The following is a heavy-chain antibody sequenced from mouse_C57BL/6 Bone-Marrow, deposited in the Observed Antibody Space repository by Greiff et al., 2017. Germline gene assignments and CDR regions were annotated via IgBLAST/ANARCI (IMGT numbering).Heavy chain of an antibody. D-gene: IGHD2-12*01. CDR3: ARLRRPRSDLDY. Sequence: EVHLVESGGGLVKPGGSLKLSCAASGFTFSSYAMSWVRQTPEKRLEWVATISDGGSYTYYPDNVKGRFTISRDNAKNNLYLQMSHLKSEDTAMYYCARLRRPRSDLDYWGQGTTLTVSS. CDR1: GFTFSSYA. J-gene: IGHJ2*01. V-gene: IGHV5-4*01. CDR2: ISDGGSYT.